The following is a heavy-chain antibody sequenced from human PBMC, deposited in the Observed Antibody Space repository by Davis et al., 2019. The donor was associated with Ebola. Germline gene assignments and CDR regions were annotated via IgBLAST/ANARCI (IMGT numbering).Heavy chain of an antibody. V-gene: IGHV1-8*02. J-gene: IGHJ4*02. CDR3: ARGGYSYGYGLDY. D-gene: IGHD5-18*01. CDR1: GGTFSSYA. Sequence: AASVKVSCKASGGTFSSYAISWVRQAPGQGLEWMGWISAYNGNTNYAQKLQGRVTMTRNNSINTAYMEVNGLTSEDTAVYYCARGGYSYGYGLDYWGQGSLVTVSS. CDR2: ISAYNGNT.